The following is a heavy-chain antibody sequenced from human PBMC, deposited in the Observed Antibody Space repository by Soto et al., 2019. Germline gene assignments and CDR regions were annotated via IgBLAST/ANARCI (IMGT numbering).Heavy chain of an antibody. Sequence: PGESLKISCKGSGYSFTHYWIAWVRQMPWKGLEWMGIIYPVDSDARYSPSFQGQVSISADKAISTAYLQWNSLKASDTAMYYCARGVDTYSSPFDRLGQGTLVTVSA. J-gene: IGHJ5*02. CDR3: ARGVDTYSSPFDR. CDR1: GYSFTHYW. D-gene: IGHD6-13*01. CDR2: IYPVDSDA. V-gene: IGHV5-51*01.